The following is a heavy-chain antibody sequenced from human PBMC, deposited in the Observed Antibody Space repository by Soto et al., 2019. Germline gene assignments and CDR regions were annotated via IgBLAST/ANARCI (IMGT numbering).Heavy chain of an antibody. CDR1: GYTFTSYD. CDR2: MNPNSGNT. Sequence: QVQLVQSGAEVKKPGASVKVSCKASGYTFTSYDINWVRQATGQGLEWMGWMNPNSGNTGYAQKFQGRVTMTRNTSISTGYMELSSLRAEDTGVYYCARGGYCSSTSCYRVGNYCGQGTLVTVSS. CDR3: ARGGYCSSTSCYRVGNY. J-gene: IGHJ4*02. D-gene: IGHD2-2*02. V-gene: IGHV1-8*01.